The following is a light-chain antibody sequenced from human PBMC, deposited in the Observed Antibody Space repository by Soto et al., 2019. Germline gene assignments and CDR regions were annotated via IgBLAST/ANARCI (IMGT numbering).Light chain of an antibody. CDR1: QTITNY. CDR2: AAS. V-gene: IGKV1-39*01. CDR3: QQSHITPFT. J-gene: IGKJ3*01. Sequence: DIQMTQSPSSLSASVGDRVTITCRASQTITNYLNWYQHKPGKAPKLLIYAASSLQSGVPSRFSGSGSGTDFTHTISSLQPEDFATYFCQQSHITPFTSGPGTKVDIK.